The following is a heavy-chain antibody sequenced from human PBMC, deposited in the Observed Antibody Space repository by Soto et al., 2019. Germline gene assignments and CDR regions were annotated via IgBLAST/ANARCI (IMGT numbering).Heavy chain of an antibody. J-gene: IGHJ6*02. V-gene: IGHV3-30-3*01. CDR1: GFTFSSYA. CDR3: ARERCSGGSCYYYYGMDV. CDR2: ISYDGSNK. D-gene: IGHD2-15*01. Sequence: GGSLRLSCAASGFTFSSYAMHWVRQAPGKGLEWVAVISYDGSNKYYADSVKGRFTISRDNSKNTLYLQMNSLRAEDTAVYYCARERCSGGSCYYYYGMDVWGQGTTVTVSS.